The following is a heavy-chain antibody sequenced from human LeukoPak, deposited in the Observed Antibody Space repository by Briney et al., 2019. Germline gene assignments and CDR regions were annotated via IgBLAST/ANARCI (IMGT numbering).Heavy chain of an antibody. J-gene: IGHJ4*02. CDR3: ARGAGYGDPPFDY. CDR1: GGSISGYY. V-gene: IGHV4-59*12. Sequence: SETLSLTCTVSGGSISGYYWSWIRQPPGKGLEWIGYIYYSGSTNYSPSLRSRLTISVDMSKNQFSLKLSSVTAADTAVYYCARGAGYGDPPFDYWGQGTLVTVSS. CDR2: IYYSGST. D-gene: IGHD4-17*01.